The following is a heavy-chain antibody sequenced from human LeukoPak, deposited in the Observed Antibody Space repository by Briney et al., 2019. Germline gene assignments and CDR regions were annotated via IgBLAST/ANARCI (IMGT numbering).Heavy chain of an antibody. J-gene: IGHJ3*02. CDR1: GFTFSRFW. V-gene: IGHV3-7*05. D-gene: IGHD3-16*01. CDR3: ARDVEGGTFDI. Sequence: GGSLRLSCAASGFTFSRFWMNWVRQAPGRGLEWVANIGQSGGRNNYVDSVKGRFTISRDNAKNSLFLEMSSLRADDTAVYFCARDVEGGTFDIWGQGTTVTVFS. CDR2: IGQSGGRN.